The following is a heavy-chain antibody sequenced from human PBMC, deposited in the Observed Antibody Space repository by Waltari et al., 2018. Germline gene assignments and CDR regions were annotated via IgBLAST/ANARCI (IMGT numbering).Heavy chain of an antibody. V-gene: IGHV3-7*01. Sequence: EVQLVESGGGLVQPGGSLRLSCAASGFTFSSYWMSWVRQAPGKGLERVANIKQDGSEKYYVDSVKGRFTISRDNAKNSLYLQMNSLRAEDTAVYYCARDLTIFGVVTHYFDYWGQGTLVTVSS. J-gene: IGHJ4*02. D-gene: IGHD3-3*01. CDR1: GFTFSSYW. CDR3: ARDLTIFGVVTHYFDY. CDR2: IKQDGSEK.